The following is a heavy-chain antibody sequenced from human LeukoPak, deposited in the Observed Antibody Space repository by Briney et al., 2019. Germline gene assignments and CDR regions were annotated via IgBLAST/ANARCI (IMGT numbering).Heavy chain of an antibody. D-gene: IGHD2-8*01. J-gene: IGHJ4*02. Sequence: GGSLRLSCAASGFTFTTYWMGWVRQAPGKGLEWVANIKQDGSEQYYVDSVKGRFTISRDNAKNSLYLQLNSLRAEDTAVYYCARQNGVGLFTLPGGQGTLVTVSS. V-gene: IGHV3-7*01. CDR1: GFTFTTYW. CDR3: ARQNGVGLFTLP. CDR2: IKQDGSEQ.